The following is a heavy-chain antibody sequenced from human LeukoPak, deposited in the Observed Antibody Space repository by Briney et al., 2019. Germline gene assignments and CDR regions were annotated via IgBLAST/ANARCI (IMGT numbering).Heavy chain of an antibody. D-gene: IGHD3-3*01. CDR2: IYTSGST. V-gene: IGHV4-4*07. Sequence: SETLSLTCTVSGGSISSYYWSWIRQPAGKGLEWIGRIYTSGSTNYNPSLKSRVTMSVDASKNQFSLKLSSVTAADTAVYYCAREEGLYDFWSGYSYGMDVWGQGTTVTVSS. CDR3: AREEGLYDFWSGYSYGMDV. J-gene: IGHJ6*02. CDR1: GGSISSYY.